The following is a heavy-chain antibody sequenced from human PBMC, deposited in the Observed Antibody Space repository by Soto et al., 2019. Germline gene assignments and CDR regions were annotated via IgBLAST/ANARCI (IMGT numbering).Heavy chain of an antibody. CDR1: GFTFSSYG. Sequence: PGGSLRLSCAASGFTFSSYGMHWVRQAPGKGLEWVAVISYDGSNKYYADSVKGRFTISRDNSKNTLYLQMNSLRAEDTAVYYCAKRGFLEWLLSGFFDYWGQGTLVTVSS. D-gene: IGHD3-3*01. CDR3: AKRGFLEWLLSGFFDY. CDR2: ISYDGSNK. J-gene: IGHJ4*02. V-gene: IGHV3-30*18.